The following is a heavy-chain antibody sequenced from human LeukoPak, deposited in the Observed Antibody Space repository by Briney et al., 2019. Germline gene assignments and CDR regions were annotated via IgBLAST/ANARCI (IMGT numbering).Heavy chain of an antibody. CDR2: IGRSGTTI. Sequence: PGGSLRLSCAASGFTFSDYYMSWIRQAPGKGLEWVSYIGRSGTTIHYADSVKGRFTISWDNAKKSLYLQMNSLRAEDTAVYYCARSGKIYFDWLLDYWGQGTLVTVSS. V-gene: IGHV3-11*04. CDR3: ARSGKIYFDWLLDY. D-gene: IGHD3-9*01. J-gene: IGHJ4*02. CDR1: GFTFSDYY.